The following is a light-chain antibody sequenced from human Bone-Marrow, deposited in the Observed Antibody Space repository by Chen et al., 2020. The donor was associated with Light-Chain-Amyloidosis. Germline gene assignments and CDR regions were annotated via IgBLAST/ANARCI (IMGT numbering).Light chain of an antibody. J-gene: IGLJ1*01. Sequence: QSALTQPASVSGSPGQPITISCTGTSGDVVTYNYVSWYQQHPGKAPKVMIYAVSNRPSGVSNRFSGSKSGNTASLTISGLQAEDEADYYCSAFTSSSSYVFGPGTKVTVL. V-gene: IGLV2-14*01. CDR3: SAFTSSSSYV. CDR1: SGDVVTYNY. CDR2: AVS.